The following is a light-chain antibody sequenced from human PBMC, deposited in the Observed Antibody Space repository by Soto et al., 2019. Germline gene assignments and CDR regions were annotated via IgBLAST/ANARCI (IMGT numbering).Light chain of an antibody. CDR2: LGS. CDR3: MQALQAPPT. Sequence: DIVMTQSPLSLPVTPGEPASISCRSTQSLLSSNGYNYVDWYLQKPGQSPQLLIYLGSNRASGVPDRFSGSGSDTDFTLRITRVEAEDVGLYHCMQALQAPPTLGQGTKVDIK. J-gene: IGKJ1*01. CDR1: QSLLSSNGYNY. V-gene: IGKV2-28*01.